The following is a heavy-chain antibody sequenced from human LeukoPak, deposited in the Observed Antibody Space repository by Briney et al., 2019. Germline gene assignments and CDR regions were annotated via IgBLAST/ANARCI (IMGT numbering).Heavy chain of an antibody. Sequence: GGSLRLSCAASGFTFDDYAMHWVRQAPGKGLEWVSLISGDGGSTYYADSVEGRFTISRDNSKNSLYLQMNSLRTEDTALYYCAKSNWGDYYYYGMDVWGQGTTVTVSS. CDR1: GFTFDDYA. CDR3: AKSNWGDYYYYGMDV. D-gene: IGHD7-27*01. CDR2: ISGDGGST. J-gene: IGHJ6*02. V-gene: IGHV3-43*02.